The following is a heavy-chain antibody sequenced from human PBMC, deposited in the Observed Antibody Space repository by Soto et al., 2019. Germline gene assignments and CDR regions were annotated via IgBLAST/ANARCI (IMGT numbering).Heavy chain of an antibody. CDR2: VNPNSGNT. V-gene: IGHV1-8*01. CDR3: ARCYDFWSGPAGLDYYYMDV. Sequence: ALVKVSCKASGYTFTSYDVSWVRQTTGQGLEWMGWVNPNSGNTGYAQKFQGRVTMTRNTSISTAYMELSSLRSEDTAVYYCARCYDFWSGPAGLDYYYMDVRGKGTTVTVSS. J-gene: IGHJ6*03. CDR1: GYTFTSYD. D-gene: IGHD3-3*01.